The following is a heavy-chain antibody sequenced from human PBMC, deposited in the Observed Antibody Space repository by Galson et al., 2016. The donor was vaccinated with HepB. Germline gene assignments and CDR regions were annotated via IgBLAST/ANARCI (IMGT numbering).Heavy chain of an antibody. D-gene: IGHD4-23*01. J-gene: IGHJ6*02. V-gene: IGHV3-9*01. Sequence: SLRLSCAASGVTFDYYGMHWVRQAPGKGLEWVSGISWDSGSIGYADSVKGRFNISRDNAKNSVYLQMNSLRAEDTALYYCAKGRSGGKPGFFYAMDVWGQGTPVTVSS. CDR2: ISWDSGSI. CDR1: GVTFDYYG. CDR3: AKGRSGGKPGFFYAMDV.